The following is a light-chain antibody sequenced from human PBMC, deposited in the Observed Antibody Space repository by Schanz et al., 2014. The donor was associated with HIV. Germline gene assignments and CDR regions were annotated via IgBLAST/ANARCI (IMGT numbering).Light chain of an antibody. CDR3: QHYYNYPYT. CDR2: AAS. CDR1: QGISSY. V-gene: IGKV1-9*01. Sequence: IQLTQSPSSLSAFVGDRVTITCRASQGISSYLAWYQQKPGKAPKVLIYAASTLQRGVPSRFSGSGSGTDFTLTISRLQSEDFATYYCQHYYNYPYTFGQGTRLEIK. J-gene: IGKJ2*01.